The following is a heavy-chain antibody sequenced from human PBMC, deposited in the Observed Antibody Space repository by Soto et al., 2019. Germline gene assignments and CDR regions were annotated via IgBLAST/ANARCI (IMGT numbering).Heavy chain of an antibody. CDR3: ARAAGGKDCSSTSCHLDI. CDR1: GGSISSYY. J-gene: IGHJ3*02. D-gene: IGHD2-2*01. V-gene: IGHV4-4*07. CDR2: IYTSGST. Sequence: LPETLSLTCTVSGGSISSYYWSWIRQPAGKGLEWVGRIYTSGSTNYNPSLKSRVTMSVDTSKNQFSLKLSSVTAADTAVYYCARAAGGKDCSSTSCHLDIWGQGTMVTVSS.